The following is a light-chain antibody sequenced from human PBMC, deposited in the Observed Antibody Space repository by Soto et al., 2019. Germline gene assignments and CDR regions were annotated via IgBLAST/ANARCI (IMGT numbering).Light chain of an antibody. J-gene: IGKJ5*01. CDR1: QSISRW. V-gene: IGKV1-5*01. CDR2: DAS. CDR3: HSRA. Sequence: DITMTQSPSTLSASVGDRVTITCRASQSISRWLAWYQQKPGRAPKLLIYDASTLESGVPSRFSGSGSETEFTLTISRLQPDDFATYFCHSRAFGQGTRLEIK.